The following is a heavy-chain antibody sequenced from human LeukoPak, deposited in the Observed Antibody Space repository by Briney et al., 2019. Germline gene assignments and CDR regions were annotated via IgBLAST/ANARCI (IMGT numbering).Heavy chain of an antibody. CDR2: INPSGGST. J-gene: IGHJ6*02. Sequence: GASVKVSCKASGYTFTSYYMHWVRQAPGQGLEWMGIINPSGGSTSYAQKFQGRVTITADESTSTAYMELSSLRSEDTAVYYCARDGGSTGYYYYGMDVWGQGTTVTVSS. CDR1: GYTFTSYY. D-gene: IGHD2-2*01. CDR3: ARDGGSTGYYYYGMDV. V-gene: IGHV1-46*01.